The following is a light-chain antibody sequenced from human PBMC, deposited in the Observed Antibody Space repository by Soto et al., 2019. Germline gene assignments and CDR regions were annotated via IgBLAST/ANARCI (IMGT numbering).Light chain of an antibody. V-gene: IGKV3-15*01. J-gene: IGKJ1*01. CDR3: QQYHAWVT. Sequence: MTQSPSTLSASLGETATLTCGTSQSISTSLAWYQQKPGQAPKLLIYDASTRATGIPARFSGSGSGTEFTLTISYLQPDDFAVYFCQQYHAWVTFGQGTKVDIK. CDR2: DAS. CDR1: QSISTS.